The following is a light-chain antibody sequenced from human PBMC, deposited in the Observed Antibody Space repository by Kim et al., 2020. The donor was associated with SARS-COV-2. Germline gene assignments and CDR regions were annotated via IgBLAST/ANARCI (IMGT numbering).Light chain of an antibody. Sequence: SYELTQPPSVSVSPGQTASITCSGDKLGDKYACWYQKKPGQSPVLVIYQDSKRTSGIPERFSGSNSGNTATLTISGTQAMDEADYYCQAWDSSTVVFGGGTQLTVL. CDR3: QAWDSSTVV. CDR2: QDS. J-gene: IGLJ2*01. V-gene: IGLV3-1*01. CDR1: KLGDKY.